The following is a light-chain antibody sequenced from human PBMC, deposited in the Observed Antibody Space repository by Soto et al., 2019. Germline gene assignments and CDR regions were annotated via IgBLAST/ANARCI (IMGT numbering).Light chain of an antibody. Sequence: DIQMTQSPSSMSAPVGDRVTLTCRASQSITDYLNWYQKKPGKDPKLLIYAASSLQSGVPSRFSASGSGTDFNLTISRLQTEEFATYLCQQTYITTFTVGQGTRLEI. J-gene: IGKJ5*01. CDR2: AAS. CDR1: QSITDY. V-gene: IGKV1-39*01. CDR3: QQTYITTFT.